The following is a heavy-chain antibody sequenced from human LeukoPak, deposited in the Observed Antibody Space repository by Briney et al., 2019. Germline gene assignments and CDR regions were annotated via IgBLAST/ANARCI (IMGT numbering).Heavy chain of an antibody. CDR3: ARQGRLIPAGY. CDR2: INPNSGGT. D-gene: IGHD3-16*01. V-gene: IGHV1-2*02. Sequence: ASVKVSCKASGYTFTGYSLHWVRQAPGQGLGWMGWINPNSGGTNYAQKFQGRVTMTRDTSISTAYMDLSGLRSDDTAVYYCARQGRLIPAGYWGQGTLVTVSS. CDR1: GYTFTGYS. J-gene: IGHJ4*02.